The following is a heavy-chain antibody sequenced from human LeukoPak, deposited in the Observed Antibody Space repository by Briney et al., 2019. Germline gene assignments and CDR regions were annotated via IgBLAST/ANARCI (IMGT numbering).Heavy chain of an antibody. CDR1: GGSISSYY. D-gene: IGHD6-19*01. CDR3: ARVRGWLEDYWYFDL. V-gene: IGHV4-4*07. J-gene: IGHJ2*01. CDR2: IYTSGST. Sequence: SETLSLTCTVSGGSISSYYWSWIRQPAGKGLEWIGRIYTSGSTNYNPSLKSRVTISVDTSKNQFSLKLSSVTAADTAVYYCARVRGWLEDYWYFDLWGRGTLVTVSS.